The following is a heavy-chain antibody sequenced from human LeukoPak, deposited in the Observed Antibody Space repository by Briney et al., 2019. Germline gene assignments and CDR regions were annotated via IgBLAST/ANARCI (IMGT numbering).Heavy chain of an antibody. D-gene: IGHD3-9*01. CDR1: GFTFSDYN. CDR3: ARSIGLTGGGVDV. Sequence: PGGSLRLSCAASGFTFSDYNMNWVRQAPGKGLEWVSYITDSGNTIHYADSVKGRFNISRDNAKNSLYLQMNSLRAEDTAVYYCARSIGLTGGGVDVWGQGTTVTVSS. V-gene: IGHV3-11*01. CDR2: ITDSGNTI. J-gene: IGHJ6*02.